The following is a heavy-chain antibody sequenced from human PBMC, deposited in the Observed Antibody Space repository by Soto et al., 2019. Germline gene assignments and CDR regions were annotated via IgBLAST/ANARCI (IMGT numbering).Heavy chain of an antibody. Sequence: QVQLVESGGGLVKPGGSLRLSCAASGFTFSDYYMSWIRQAPGKGLEWVSYISSSGSTIYYADSVKGRFTISRDNAKNSLYLQMNSLRAEDTAVYYCASSDFWSGYYVGYYYYYMDVWGKGTTVTVSS. J-gene: IGHJ6*03. CDR1: GFTFSDYY. CDR3: ASSDFWSGYYVGYYYYYMDV. V-gene: IGHV3-11*01. D-gene: IGHD3-3*01. CDR2: ISSSGSTI.